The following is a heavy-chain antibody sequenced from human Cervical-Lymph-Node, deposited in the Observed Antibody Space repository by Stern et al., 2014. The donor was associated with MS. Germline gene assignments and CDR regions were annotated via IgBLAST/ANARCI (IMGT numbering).Heavy chain of an antibody. Sequence: EVQLLESGGGLVQPGESLRLSCAASGFTFSTYAMTWVRQAPGKGLEWVSAISGSGAKTYYADSVKGRFTISRDNSKNTLYLQMDSLRAEDTAVYYCAKARGYTYGRDAFDIWGQGTMVSVSS. D-gene: IGHD5-18*01. V-gene: IGHV3-23*01. CDR1: GFTFSTYA. CDR2: ISGSGAKT. J-gene: IGHJ3*02. CDR3: AKARGYTYGRDAFDI.